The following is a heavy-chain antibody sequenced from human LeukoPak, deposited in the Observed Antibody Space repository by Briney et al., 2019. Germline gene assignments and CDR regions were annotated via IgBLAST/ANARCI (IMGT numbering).Heavy chain of an antibody. CDR2: ISSSSSYI. CDR1: GFTFSSYS. Sequence: GGSLRLSCAASGFTFSSYSMNWVRQAPGKGLEWVSSISSSSSYIYYADSVKGRFTISRDNAKNSLYLQMNSLRAEDTAVYYCARSPSGWYPDWFDPWGQGTLVTVSS. V-gene: IGHV3-21*01. CDR3: ARSPSGWYPDWFDP. D-gene: IGHD6-19*01. J-gene: IGHJ5*02.